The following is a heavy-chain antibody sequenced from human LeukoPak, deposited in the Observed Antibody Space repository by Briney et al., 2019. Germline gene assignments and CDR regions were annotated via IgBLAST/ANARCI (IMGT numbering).Heavy chain of an antibody. D-gene: IGHD6-6*01. CDR2: IYNSGST. Sequence: PSETLSLTCTVSGYSISSGYYWGWIRQPPGKGLEWIGSIYNSGSTYYNPSLKSRVIISVDTSKNQFSLKLSSVTAADTAVYYCVRSSSSIFDYWGQGTLVTVSS. CDR1: GYSISSGYY. CDR3: VRSSSSIFDY. V-gene: IGHV4-38-2*02. J-gene: IGHJ4*02.